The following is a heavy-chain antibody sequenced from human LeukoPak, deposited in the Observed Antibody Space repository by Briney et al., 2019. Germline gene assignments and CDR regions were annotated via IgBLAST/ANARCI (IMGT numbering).Heavy chain of an antibody. Sequence: SETLSLTCTVSTDSIRSYYWSWVRQSPGTGLEWIRYIYYTGPTNYNPSLKNRVTMTVDTSKNQFSLKMTSVTAADTAVYYCASIVVLTGMGWYFQYWGQGTLVSVSS. CDR1: TDSIRSYY. D-gene: IGHD3-9*01. V-gene: IGHV4-59*01. CDR3: ASIVVLTGMGWYFQY. J-gene: IGHJ1*01. CDR2: IYYTGPT.